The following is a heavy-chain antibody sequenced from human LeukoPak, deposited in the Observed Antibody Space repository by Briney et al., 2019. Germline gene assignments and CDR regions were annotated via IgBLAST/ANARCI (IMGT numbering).Heavy chain of an antibody. CDR1: GGSFNSYV. D-gene: IGHD3-16*02. J-gene: IGHJ3*02. CDR3: TREGVYSPDPSSYHRDAFDI. Sequence: GASVTVSCKASGGSFNSYVITWVRQAPGQGLEWMGRIIPILDVANFAQKFQGRVTITADKSTNTAHMELSSLRSEDTAVYYCTREGVYSPDPSSYHRDAFDIWGQGTVVTVSS. V-gene: IGHV1-69*04. CDR2: IIPILDVA.